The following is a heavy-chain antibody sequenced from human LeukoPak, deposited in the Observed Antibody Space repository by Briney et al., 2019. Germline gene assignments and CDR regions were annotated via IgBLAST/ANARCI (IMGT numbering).Heavy chain of an antibody. Sequence: GESLTISCKGSGYSFTSYWIGWVRQMPGRGLEWMGIIYPGDSDTRYSPSFQGQVTISADKSISTAYLQRSSLKASDTAMYYCARLRGYVWGTAAFDPWGQGTLVTVSS. CDR1: GYSFTSYW. CDR2: IYPGDSDT. D-gene: IGHD3-16*01. V-gene: IGHV5-51*01. J-gene: IGHJ5*02. CDR3: ARLRGYVWGTAAFDP.